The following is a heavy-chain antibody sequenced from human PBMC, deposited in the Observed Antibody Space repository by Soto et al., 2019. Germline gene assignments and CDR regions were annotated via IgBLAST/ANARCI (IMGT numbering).Heavy chain of an antibody. CDR3: AKGTLFSSSPDQNYYYYYGMDV. V-gene: IGHV3-30*18. CDR1: GFTFSSYG. J-gene: IGHJ6*02. Sequence: PGGSLRLSCAASGFTFSSYGMHWVRQAPGKGLEWVAFISYDGSNKYYADSVKGRFTISRDNSKNTLYLQMNSLRAEDTAVYYCAKGTLFSSSPDQNYYYYYGMDVWGQGTTVTVSS. CDR2: ISYDGSNK. D-gene: IGHD6-19*01.